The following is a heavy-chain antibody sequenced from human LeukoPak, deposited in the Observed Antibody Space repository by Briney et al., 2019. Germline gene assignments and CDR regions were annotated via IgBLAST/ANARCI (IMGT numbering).Heavy chain of an antibody. V-gene: IGHV3-23*01. J-gene: IGHJ4*02. CDR3: ARDSPADINYYDSSGVDY. Sequence: PGGSLRLSCAASGFTFSSYAMSRVRQAPGKGLEWVSAISGSGGSTYYADSVKGRFTISRDNSKNTLYLQMNSLRAEDTAVYYCARDSPADINYYDSSGVDYWGQGTLVTVSS. D-gene: IGHD3-22*01. CDR2: ISGSGGST. CDR1: GFTFSSYA.